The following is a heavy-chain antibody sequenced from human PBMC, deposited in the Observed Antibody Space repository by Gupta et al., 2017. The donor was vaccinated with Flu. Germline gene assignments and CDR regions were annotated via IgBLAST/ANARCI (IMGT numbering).Heavy chain of an antibody. D-gene: IGHD3-3*02. CDR3: ARERAVLGSWPFDY. CDR1: GGSINSYY. V-gene: IGHV4-4*07. Sequence: QVQLQESGPGLVKPSETLSLTCRVSGGSINSYYCSWIRQPAGKGLEWIGRFDIGGSTKYNPSLKSRVTMSADMSKNQFFLKMDSVTAADTAMYYCARERAVLGSWPFDYWGQGTLVTVSS. J-gene: IGHJ4*02. CDR2: FDIGGST.